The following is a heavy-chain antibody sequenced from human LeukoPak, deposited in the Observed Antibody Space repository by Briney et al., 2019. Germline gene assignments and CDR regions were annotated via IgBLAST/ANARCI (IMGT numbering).Heavy chain of an antibody. V-gene: IGHV3-21*01. CDR3: ARDGEDIVVVPAAIKATSYYYYGMDV. J-gene: IGHJ6*04. CDR2: ISSSRSYI. Sequence: GGSLRLSCAASGFTFSSYSMNWVRQAPGKGLDWVSSISSSRSYIYYADSVKGRFTISRDNAKNSLYLQMNSLRAEDTAVYYCARDGEDIVVVPAAIKATSYYYYGMDVWGKGTTVTVSS. D-gene: IGHD2-2*02. CDR1: GFTFSSYS.